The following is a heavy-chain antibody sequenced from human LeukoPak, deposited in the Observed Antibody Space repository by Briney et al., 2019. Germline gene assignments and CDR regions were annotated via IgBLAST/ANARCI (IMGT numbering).Heavy chain of an antibody. Sequence: LTGGSLRLSCAASGFTFSSYAMSWVRQAPGKGLEWVSAISGSGGSTYYADSVKGRFTISRDNSKNTLYLQMNSLRAEDTAVYYCAKAYSGSYYYFDYWGQGTLVTVSS. CDR3: AKAYSGSYYYFDY. CDR1: GFTFSSYA. D-gene: IGHD1-26*01. J-gene: IGHJ4*02. CDR2: ISGSGGST. V-gene: IGHV3-23*01.